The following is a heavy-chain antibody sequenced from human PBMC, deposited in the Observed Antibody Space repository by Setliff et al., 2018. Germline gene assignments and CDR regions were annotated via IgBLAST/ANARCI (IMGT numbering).Heavy chain of an antibody. CDR3: ARRADGYNDFFDS. CDR1: GYRFTTYW. J-gene: IGHJ4*02. D-gene: IGHD6-25*01. V-gene: IGHV5-51*01. CDR2: VFSGDSDT. Sequence: GESLKISCKGSGYRFTTYWIGWVRQMPGKGLEWMGIVFSGDSDTTYSPSFQGQVTISADKSINTAYLQWSSLKASDTAMYYCARRADGYNDFFDSWGQGTLVTVSS.